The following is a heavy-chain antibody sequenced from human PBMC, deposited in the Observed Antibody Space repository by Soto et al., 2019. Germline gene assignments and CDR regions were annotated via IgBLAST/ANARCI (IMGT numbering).Heavy chain of an antibody. CDR2: ISAFNGIT. V-gene: IGHV1-18*04. J-gene: IGHJ6*02. CDR3: ARAPGSSTSCYICYYYGMDV. CDR1: GYTFTSYG. Sequence: QVQLVQSGAEVKKPGASVKVSCKASGYTFTSYGISWVRQAPGQGLERMGRISAFNGITKYAQKLQGRVSMTTDTYTGTAYMELRSLRSDDTAVYYCARAPGSSTSCYICYYYGMDVWGQGNTANVSS. D-gene: IGHD2-2*02.